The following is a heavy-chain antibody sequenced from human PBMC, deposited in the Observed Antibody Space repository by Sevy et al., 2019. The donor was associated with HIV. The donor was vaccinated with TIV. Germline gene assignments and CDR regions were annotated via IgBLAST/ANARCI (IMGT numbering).Heavy chain of an antibody. J-gene: IGHJ4*02. CDR1: AFTFSNYW. D-gene: IGHD2-21*02. V-gene: IGHV3-7*01. CDR2: IKQDGSEK. Sequence: GGSLRLSCAASAFTFSNYWMSWVRQAPGKGVEWVAKIKQDGSEKYYVDSVKGRFTISRDNAKNSLYLHMHSLRAEDTAVYYCARAYYKFCGGDCYLDYWGQGTLVTVSS. CDR3: ARAYYKFCGGDCYLDY.